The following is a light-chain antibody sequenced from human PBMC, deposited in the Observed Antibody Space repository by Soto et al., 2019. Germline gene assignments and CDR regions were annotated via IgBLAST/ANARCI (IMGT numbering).Light chain of an antibody. Sequence: DIQMTQSPSSLSASVGDRVTITCRASQSISRNLTWYQHKPGKAPKLLIYAASSLQNGVPSRFSGGGSGTEFTLTISSLQPEDFGTYYCQQSYTTASITFGQGTRLEIK. J-gene: IGKJ5*01. CDR2: AAS. CDR3: QQSYTTASIT. V-gene: IGKV1-39*01. CDR1: QSISRN.